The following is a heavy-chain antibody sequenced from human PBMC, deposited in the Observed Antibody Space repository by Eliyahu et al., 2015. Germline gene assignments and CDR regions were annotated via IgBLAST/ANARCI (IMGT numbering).Heavy chain of an antibody. CDR3: ARDVSGVVDGVTHWYLDL. V-gene: IGHV1-46*01. J-gene: IGHJ2*01. CDR2: INAGGEET. CDR1: GXTXTRHW. Sequence: QVQLAQXGAEVKKPGASVKVSXKASGXTXTRHWIHWVRQAPGXGPEWMAVINAGGEETGYAQKFQGRVTLTRDTSTSTVYMDLSSLRSEDTAVYYCARDVSGVVDGVTHWYLDLWGRGTLVTVS. D-gene: IGHD3-22*01.